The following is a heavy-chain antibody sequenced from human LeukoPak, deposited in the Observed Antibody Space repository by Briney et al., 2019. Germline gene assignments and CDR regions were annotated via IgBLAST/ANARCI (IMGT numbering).Heavy chain of an antibody. CDR1: GYTFTSYY. D-gene: IGHD3-3*01. Sequence: ASVKVSCKASGYTFTSYYMHWVRQAPGQGLEWMGIVNPSGGSTSYAQKFQGRVTMTRDTSTSTVYMELSSLRSEDTAVYYCARDRRGNYDFWSLTMDVWGKGTTVTVSS. CDR2: VNPSGGST. J-gene: IGHJ6*04. V-gene: IGHV1-46*01. CDR3: ARDRRGNYDFWSLTMDV.